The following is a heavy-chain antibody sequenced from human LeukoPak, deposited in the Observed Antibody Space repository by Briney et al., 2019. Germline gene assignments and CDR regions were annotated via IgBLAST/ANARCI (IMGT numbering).Heavy chain of an antibody. J-gene: IGHJ4*02. D-gene: IGHD4-17*01. V-gene: IGHV4-34*01. CDR1: GGSFSGYY. CDR2: INHSGST. CDR3: ARGSDYGDYVGYFDY. Sequence: SETLSLTCAVYGGSFSGYYWSWIRQPPGNGLEWIGEINHSGSTNYNPSLKSRVTISVDTSKNQFSLKLSSVTAADTAVYYCARGSDYGDYVGYFDYWGQGTLVTVSS.